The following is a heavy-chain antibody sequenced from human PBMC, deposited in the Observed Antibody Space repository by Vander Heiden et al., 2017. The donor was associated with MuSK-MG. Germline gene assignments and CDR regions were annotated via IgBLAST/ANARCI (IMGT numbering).Heavy chain of an antibody. Sequence: EVQLVESGGGLVQPGGSLKLSCAASGFTFSGSAMHWVRQASGKGLEWVGRIRSKANSYATAYAASVKGRFTISRDDSKNTAYLQMNSLKTEDTAVYYCTRRDILTGLPFDYWGQGTLVTVSS. CDR2: IRSKANSYAT. D-gene: IGHD3-9*01. CDR1: GFTFSGSA. CDR3: TRRDILTGLPFDY. J-gene: IGHJ4*02. V-gene: IGHV3-73*01.